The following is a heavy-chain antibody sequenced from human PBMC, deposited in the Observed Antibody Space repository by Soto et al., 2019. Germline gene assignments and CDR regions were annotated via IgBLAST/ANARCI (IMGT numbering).Heavy chain of an antibody. CDR1: GFSLSNARMG. J-gene: IGHJ5*02. CDR3: AQIRCFDWFPMGWFDP. Sequence: SGPTLVNPTETLTLTCTVSGFSLSNARMGVSWIRQPPGKALEWLAHIFSNDEKSYSTSLKSRLTISKDTSKSQVVLTMTNMDPVDTATYYCAQIRCFDWFPMGWFDPWGQGTLVTVSS. V-gene: IGHV2-26*01. CDR2: IFSNDEK. D-gene: IGHD3-9*01.